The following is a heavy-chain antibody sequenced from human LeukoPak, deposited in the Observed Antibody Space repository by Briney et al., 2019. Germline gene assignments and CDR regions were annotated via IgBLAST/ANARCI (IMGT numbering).Heavy chain of an antibody. J-gene: IGHJ6*03. D-gene: IGHD3-10*01. CDR3: ARVRVPAYYGSGSYYNALSYYYYYMDV. CDR2: INHSGST. Sequence: PSETLSLTCAVYGGSFSGYYWSWIRQPPGKGLEWIGEINHSGSTNYNPSLKSRVTISEDTSKNQFSLKLSSVTAADTAVYYCARVRVPAYYGSGSYYNALSYYYYYMDVWGKGTTVTVSS. V-gene: IGHV4-34*01. CDR1: GGSFSGYY.